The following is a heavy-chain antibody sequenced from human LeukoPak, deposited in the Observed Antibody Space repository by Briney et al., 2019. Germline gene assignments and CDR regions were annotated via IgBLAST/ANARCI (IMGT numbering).Heavy chain of an antibody. CDR3: ASRSLTLAAARCFDA. CDR2: IDHRGST. CDR1: GESFSAYF. J-gene: IGHJ4*03. Sequence: SETLSLTCAVHGESFSAYFWSWIRQVPGKGLEWIGEIDHRGSTNYNPSLKSRGTISVDTSKNHSSLSLTSVTAADTATYYCASRSLTLAAARCFDAWGQGTVVTVSS. V-gene: IGHV4-34*01. D-gene: IGHD6-13*01.